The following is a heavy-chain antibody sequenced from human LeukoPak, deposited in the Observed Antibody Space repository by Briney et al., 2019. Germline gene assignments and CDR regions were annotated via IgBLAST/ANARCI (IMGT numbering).Heavy chain of an antibody. CDR2: IGSSGNTI. J-gene: IGHJ4*02. D-gene: IGHD5-24*01. V-gene: IGHV3-48*04. CDR1: GFTFSYHG. Sequence: GGSLRLSCAASGFTFSYHGMNWVRQAPGKGLEWIAYIGSSGNTIYYADSMQGRFIISRDNAQNSLFLEMNSLRVEDMAVYFCARGLRNAYNYIDSWGQGTLVTVSS. CDR3: ARGLRNAYNYIDS.